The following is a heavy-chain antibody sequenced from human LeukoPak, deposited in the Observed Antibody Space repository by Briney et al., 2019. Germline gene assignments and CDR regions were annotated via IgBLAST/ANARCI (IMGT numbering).Heavy chain of an antibody. D-gene: IGHD6-13*01. CDR1: GGSISSYY. J-gene: IGHJ6*02. CDR3: ARLAAAYYGMDV. CDR2: IYYSGST. Sequence: PSETLSLTFTVSGGSISSYYWSWIRQPPGKGLEWIGHIYYSGSTNYNPSLKSRVTISVDTSKNQFSLKLSSVTAADTAVYYCARLAAAYYGMDVWGQGTTVTVSS. V-gene: IGHV4-59*08.